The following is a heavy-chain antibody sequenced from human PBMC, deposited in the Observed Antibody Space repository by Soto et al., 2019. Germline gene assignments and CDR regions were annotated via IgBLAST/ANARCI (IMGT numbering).Heavy chain of an antibody. CDR1: GDSVSSNSAA. J-gene: IGHJ6*02. V-gene: IGHV6-1*01. Sequence: QSQTLSLTCAISGDSVSSNSAAWNWIRQSPSRGLEWLGRTYYRSKWYNDYAVSVKSRITINPDTSKNQFSLQLNSVTPEDTAVYYCARDPYSSSWYDYYYYGMDVWGQGTTVTVSS. D-gene: IGHD6-13*01. CDR2: TYYRSKWYN. CDR3: ARDPYSSSWYDYYYYGMDV.